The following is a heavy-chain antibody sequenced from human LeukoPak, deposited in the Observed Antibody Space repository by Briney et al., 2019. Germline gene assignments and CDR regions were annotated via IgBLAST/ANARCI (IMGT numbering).Heavy chain of an antibody. CDR2: IKQDETEK. CDR1: GFTFSNFW. CDR3: ARLRYSSSGYFDY. J-gene: IGHJ4*02. Sequence: GGSLRLSCTASGFTFSNFWMGWVRQAPGKGLEWVANIKQDETEKFYLGSVKGRFTISRDKSKNTLYMQMNSLRAEDTAVYYCARLRYSSSGYFDYWGQGTLVTVSS. V-gene: IGHV3-7*03. D-gene: IGHD6-6*01.